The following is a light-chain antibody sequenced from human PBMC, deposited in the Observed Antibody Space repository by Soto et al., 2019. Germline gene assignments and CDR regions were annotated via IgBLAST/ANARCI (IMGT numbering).Light chain of an antibody. Sequence: SALAQPASVSGSPGQSITISCTGASSDVGSYNLVSWYQQHPGKAPKLMTYEGSKRPSGASNRFSGSKSGNTASLTISGLQAEDEADYYCCSYAGSSTFVYVFGTGTKVTVL. V-gene: IGLV2-23*03. CDR3: CSYAGSSTFVYV. J-gene: IGLJ1*01. CDR1: SSDVGSYNL. CDR2: EGS.